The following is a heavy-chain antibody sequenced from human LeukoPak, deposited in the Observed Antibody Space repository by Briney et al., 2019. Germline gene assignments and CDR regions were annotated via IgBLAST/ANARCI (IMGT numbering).Heavy chain of an antibody. V-gene: IGHV3-23*01. J-gene: IGHJ4*02. Sequence: GGSLRLSCAASGFTFRSYAMSWLRQAPGKGLEWVSGISGSGGSTYYADSVKGRFTISRDNSKNTLYLQMNSLRAEDTAVYYCAKPAYCSGGSCYSIGYFDYWGQGTLVTVSS. CDR1: GFTFRSYA. CDR2: ISGSGGST. CDR3: AKPAYCSGGSCYSIGYFDY. D-gene: IGHD2-15*01.